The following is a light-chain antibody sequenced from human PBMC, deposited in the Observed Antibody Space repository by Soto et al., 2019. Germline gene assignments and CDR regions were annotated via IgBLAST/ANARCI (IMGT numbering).Light chain of an antibody. CDR3: CSYAGSYTYV. CDR1: SSDVGGYNY. V-gene: IGLV2-11*01. Sequence: QSVLTQPRSVSGSPRQSVTISCTGTSSDVGGYNYVSWYQQHPGKAPKLIIYDVTKRASGVPDRFSASESGNTASLTISGLQAEDDADYYCCSYAGSYTYVFGTGAKLT. CDR2: DVT. J-gene: IGLJ1*01.